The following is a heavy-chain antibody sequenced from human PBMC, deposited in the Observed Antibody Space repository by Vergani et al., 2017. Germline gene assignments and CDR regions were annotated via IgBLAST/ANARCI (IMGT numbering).Heavy chain of an antibody. CDR3: AKEGGYYDFWSGFVSHYMDV. D-gene: IGHD3-3*01. V-gene: IGHV3-23*01. CDR2: ISGSGGST. J-gene: IGHJ6*03. CDR1: GFTFSSYA. Sequence: EVQLLESGGGLVQPGGSLRLSCAASGFTFSSYAMSWVRQAPGKGLEWVSAISGSGGSTYYADSVKGRFTISRDNSKNTLYLQMNSLRAEDTAVYYCAKEGGYYDFWSGFVSHYMDVWGKGTTVTVSS.